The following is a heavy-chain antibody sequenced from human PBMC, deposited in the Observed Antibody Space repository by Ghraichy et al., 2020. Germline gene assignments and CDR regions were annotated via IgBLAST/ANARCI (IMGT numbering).Heavy chain of an antibody. CDR2: MYPSGST. V-gene: IGHV4-30-2*01. D-gene: IGHD3-10*01. Sequence: SETLSLTCTVSGGSITSGENSWSWIRQPPGKGLEWMGYMYPSGSTYYNPSLKSRVTISGDRSKNQFSLELASVTAADTAVYYCARSNGAARKPLVWYFDLWGRGSLVTVAA. CDR3: ARSNGAARKPLVWYFDL. J-gene: IGHJ2*01. CDR1: GGSITSGENS.